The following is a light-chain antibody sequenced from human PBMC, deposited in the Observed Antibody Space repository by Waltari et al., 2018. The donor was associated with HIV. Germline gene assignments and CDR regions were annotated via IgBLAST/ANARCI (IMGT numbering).Light chain of an antibody. CDR1: SSNIGSNY. Sequence: SVLTQPPSASGTPGQRVTISCSGSSSNIGSNYVYWYQQLPGTAPKLLIYRNNQRPSGVPDRFSGSKSGTSASLAISGLRSEDEADYYCAVWGDSLNSYVFGTGTEVTVL. V-gene: IGLV1-47*01. CDR2: RNN. CDR3: AVWGDSLNSYV. J-gene: IGLJ1*01.